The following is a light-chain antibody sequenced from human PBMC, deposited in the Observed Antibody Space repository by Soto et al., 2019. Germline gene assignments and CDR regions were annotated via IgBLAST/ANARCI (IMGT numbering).Light chain of an antibody. Sequence: EIVLTQSPATLSLSPGERATLSCRASQSVGGYLDWYQQKPGQAPRLLIYDASNRASGIPARFIRSGSGTDFTLTISRLEPEDLAVYYCHQRSNWPPLTFGGGTKVEIK. CDR3: HQRSNWPPLT. J-gene: IGKJ4*01. CDR2: DAS. CDR1: QSVGGY. V-gene: IGKV3-11*01.